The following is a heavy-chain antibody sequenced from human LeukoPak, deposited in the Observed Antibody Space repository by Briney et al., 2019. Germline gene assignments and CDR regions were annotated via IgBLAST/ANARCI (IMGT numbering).Heavy chain of an antibody. D-gene: IGHD1-7*01. V-gene: IGHV4-34*01. J-gene: IGHJ6*03. CDR3: ARGNWNYPDYYYYMDV. Sequence: SETLSLTCTVSGGSISGYYWSWIRQPPGKGLEWIGEINHSGSTNYNPSLKSRVTISVDTSKNQFSLKLSSVTAADTAVYYCARGNWNYPDYYYYMDVWGKGTTVTVSS. CDR2: INHSGST. CDR1: GGSISGYY.